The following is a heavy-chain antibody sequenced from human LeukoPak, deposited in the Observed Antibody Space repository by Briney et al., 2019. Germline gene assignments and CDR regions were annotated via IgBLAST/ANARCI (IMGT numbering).Heavy chain of an antibody. CDR2: IYYSGST. CDR1: GGSISSSSYY. CDR3: ARGRGTMIVVVDRYFDL. V-gene: IGHV4-39*01. Sequence: SETLSLTCTVSGGSISSSSYYWGWIRQPPGKGLEWIGSIYYSGSTYYNPSLKSRVTISVDTSKNQFSLKLSSVTAADTAVYYCARGRGTMIVVVDRYFDLWGRGTLVTVSS. D-gene: IGHD3-22*01. J-gene: IGHJ2*01.